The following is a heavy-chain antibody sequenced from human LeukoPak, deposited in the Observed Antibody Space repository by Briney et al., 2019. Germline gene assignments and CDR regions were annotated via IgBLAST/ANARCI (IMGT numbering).Heavy chain of an antibody. CDR3: VRDRYSSGWLFDN. J-gene: IGHJ4*02. CDR2: ICPGGTIT. Sequence: GGSLRVSCTASGFTFSNYCMHWVRQTPGKGLIWVSRICPGGTITNYADSVKGRFTISRDGAKNMMFLQMNSLRADDTAVYYCVRDRYSSGWLFDNWGQGTLVTVSS. CDR1: GFTFSNYC. D-gene: IGHD6-19*01. V-gene: IGHV3-74*01.